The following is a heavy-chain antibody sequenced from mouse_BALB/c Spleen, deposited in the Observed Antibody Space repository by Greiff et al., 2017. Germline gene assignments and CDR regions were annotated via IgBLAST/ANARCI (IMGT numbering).Heavy chain of an antibody. Sequence: EVKLVESGGGLVKPGGSLKLSCAASGFTFSDYYMYWVRQTPEKRLEWVATISDGGSYTYYPDSVKGRFTISRDNAKNNLYLQMSSLKSEDTAMYYCARDRYGYFDVWGAGTTVTVSS. CDR3: ARDRYGYFDV. V-gene: IGHV5-4*02. CDR1: GFTFSDYY. J-gene: IGHJ1*01. CDR2: ISDGGSYT.